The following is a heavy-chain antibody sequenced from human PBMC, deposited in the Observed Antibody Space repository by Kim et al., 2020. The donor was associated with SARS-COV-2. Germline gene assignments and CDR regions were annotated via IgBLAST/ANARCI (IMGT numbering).Heavy chain of an antibody. CDR1: GFTFSSYA. Sequence: GGSLRLSCAASGFTFSSYAMSWVRQAPGKGLEWVSAISGSGGSTYYADSVKGRFTISRDNSKNTLYLQMNSLRAEDTAVYYCAKDLRMVRGVTPPTDYWGQGTLVTVSS. J-gene: IGHJ4*02. CDR3: AKDLRMVRGVTPPTDY. V-gene: IGHV3-23*01. D-gene: IGHD3-10*01. CDR2: ISGSGGST.